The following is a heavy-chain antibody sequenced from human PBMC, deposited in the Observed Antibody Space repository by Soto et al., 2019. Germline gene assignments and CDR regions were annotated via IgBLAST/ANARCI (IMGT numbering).Heavy chain of an antibody. CDR1: GFTFSSYG. CDR3: AKEHDNSGYILGY. Sequence: GGFLRLSCAASGFTFSSYGMHWVRQAPGKGLEWVSVIYTSDTTYYTDSVKGRFTISRDKSKNTLYLQMNSLRPEDTAVYYCAKEHDNSGYILGYWGQGTLVTVSS. CDR2: IYTSDTT. J-gene: IGHJ4*02. V-gene: IGHV3-53*01. D-gene: IGHD3-22*01.